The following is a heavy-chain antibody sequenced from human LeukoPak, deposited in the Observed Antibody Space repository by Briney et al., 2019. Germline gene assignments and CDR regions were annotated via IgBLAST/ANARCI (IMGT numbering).Heavy chain of an antibody. V-gene: IGHV1-18*01. Sequence: ASVKVSFKASGYTFTSYGISWVRQAPGQGREWMGWISAYNGNTNYAQKLQGRVTMTTDTSTSTAYMELRRLRSDDTAVYYCARGDSGVVVTTYYYYYGMDVWGQGTTVTVSS. CDR1: GYTFTSYG. D-gene: IGHD2-21*02. CDR3: ARGDSGVVVTTYYYYYGMDV. CDR2: ISAYNGNT. J-gene: IGHJ6*02.